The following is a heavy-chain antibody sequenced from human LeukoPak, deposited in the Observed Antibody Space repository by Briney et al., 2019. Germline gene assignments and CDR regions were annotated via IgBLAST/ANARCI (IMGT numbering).Heavy chain of an antibody. CDR1: GFTFSSYA. Sequence: GGSLRLSCAASGFTFSSYAMSWVRQAPGKGLEWVSVISGSAGSTYYADSVKGRFTISRDNSKNTLYLQMNSLRAEDTAVYYCTTDYDILPLQDWGQGTLVTVSS. CDR3: TTDYDILPLQD. D-gene: IGHD3-9*01. CDR2: ISGSAGST. J-gene: IGHJ4*02. V-gene: IGHV3-23*01.